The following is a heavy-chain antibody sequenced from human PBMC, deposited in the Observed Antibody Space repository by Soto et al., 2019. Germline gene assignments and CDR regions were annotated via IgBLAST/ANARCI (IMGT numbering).Heavy chain of an antibody. V-gene: IGHV3-7*01. CDR1: GFTFSTSW. Sequence: EVQLVESGGGLVQPGGSLRLSCAASGFTFSTSWMNWVRQAPGKGQEWVAGIKEDGSEKYYVDSVKGRFTISKDNAENSPELHMNRLRVEDTAVYYCVRDRGYNAFDYWGLGTLVTVSS. CDR2: IKEDGSEK. J-gene: IGHJ4*02. CDR3: VRDRGYNAFDY. D-gene: IGHD5-18*01.